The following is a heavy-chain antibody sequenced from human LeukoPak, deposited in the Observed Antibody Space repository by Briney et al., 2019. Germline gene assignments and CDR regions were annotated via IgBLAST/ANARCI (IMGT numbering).Heavy chain of an antibody. CDR1: GGSISSYY. D-gene: IGHD7-27*01. J-gene: IGHJ5*02. CDR2: IYYTGST. Sequence: KPSETLSLTCTVSGGSISSYYWSWIRQPPGKGLEWIGYIYYTGSTNYNPSLRSRVTISVDTYKNQFSLKLSSVTAADTAVYYCARATTGEPYSWFDPWGQGTLVTVSS. V-gene: IGHV4-59*01. CDR3: ARATTGEPYSWFDP.